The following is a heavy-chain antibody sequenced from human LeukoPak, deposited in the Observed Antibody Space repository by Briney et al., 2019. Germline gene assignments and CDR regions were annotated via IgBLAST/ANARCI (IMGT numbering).Heavy chain of an antibody. CDR3: ARNARGIQAFDY. D-gene: IGHD5-18*01. CDR2: ISGSGGST. V-gene: IGHV3-23*01. Sequence: GGSLRLSCAVSGFTFSNAWMSWVRQAPGKGLEWVSAISGSGGSTYYADSVKGRFTISRDNSKNTLYLQMNSLRAEDTAVYYCARNARGIQAFDYWGQGTLVTVSS. CDR1: GFTFSNAW. J-gene: IGHJ4*02.